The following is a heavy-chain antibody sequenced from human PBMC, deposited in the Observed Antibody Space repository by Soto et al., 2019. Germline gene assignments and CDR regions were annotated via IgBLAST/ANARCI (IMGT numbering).Heavy chain of an antibody. CDR2: ISAYNGNT. D-gene: IGHD3-10*01. CDR1: GYPFSSYG. Sequence: XSVKVSCKAAGYPFSSYGIGWVRQAPGQGLEWMGWISAYNGNTNYAQKLQGRVTMTTDTSTSTAYMELRSLRSDDTAVYYCARDYGSGSSLWFDPWGQGTLVTVSS. J-gene: IGHJ5*02. V-gene: IGHV1-18*01. CDR3: ARDYGSGSSLWFDP.